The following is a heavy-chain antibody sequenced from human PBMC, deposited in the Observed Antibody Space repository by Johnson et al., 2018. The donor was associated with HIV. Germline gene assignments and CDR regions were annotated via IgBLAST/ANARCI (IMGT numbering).Heavy chain of an antibody. J-gene: IGHJ3*01. CDR1: GFTFSDYY. CDR2: ISGGSAGT. Sequence: QVQLVESGGGLVKPGGSLRLSCVGSGFTFSDYYMSWVRQAPGKGLEWIAYISGGSAGTFYADSVKGRFTISRDNAKKTLYLQMNSLRAEDTAVYYCAKAVAKVGAGMSFDFWGQGTMVTVSS. D-gene: IGHD1-26*01. CDR3: AKAVAKVGAGMSFDF. V-gene: IGHV3-11*06.